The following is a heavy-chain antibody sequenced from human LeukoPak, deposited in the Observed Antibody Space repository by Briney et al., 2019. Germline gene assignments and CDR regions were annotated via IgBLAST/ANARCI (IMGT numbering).Heavy chain of an antibody. Sequence: SQTLSLTCAISGDSVSNKNTAWNWIRQSPSRGLEWMGRTYYRSKWHNTYAASVKSRITINPDTSKNQFSLQLNSVTPEDTAVYFCARGSGYSSGRYYFDYWGQGILVTVSS. V-gene: IGHV6-1*01. CDR3: ARGSGYSSGRYYFDY. J-gene: IGHJ4*02. CDR1: GDSVSNKNTA. D-gene: IGHD5-18*01. CDR2: TYYRSKWHN.